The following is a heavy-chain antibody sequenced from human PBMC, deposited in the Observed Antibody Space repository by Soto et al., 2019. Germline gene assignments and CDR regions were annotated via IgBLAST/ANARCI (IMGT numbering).Heavy chain of an antibody. D-gene: IGHD6-6*01. Sequence: QVQLQESGPGLVKPSETLSLTCTVSGGSTSSYYWSWIRQSPGKGLEWIGYMYDSGITSYNPSLKSRVTISVDTSKTQCSLRLRSVTAADTAVYYCASGVSSIAGRRYAFDIWGQGAMVPVSS. J-gene: IGHJ3*02. CDR3: ASGVSSIAGRRYAFDI. CDR1: GGSTSSYY. V-gene: IGHV4-59*01. CDR2: MYDSGIT.